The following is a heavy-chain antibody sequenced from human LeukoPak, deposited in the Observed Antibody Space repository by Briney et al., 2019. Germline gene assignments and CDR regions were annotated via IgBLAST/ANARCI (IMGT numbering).Heavy chain of an antibody. V-gene: IGHV1-2*02. CDR2: INPNSGGT. Sequence: ASVKVSCKASGYTFTGYYMHWVRQAPGQGLEWMGWINPNSGGTNYAQKFQGRVTMTRDTSNSTAYMELSRLRSDDTAVYYCARGKIGVQIFGVVIRYNWFDPWGQGTLVTVSS. J-gene: IGHJ5*02. CDR3: ARGKIGVQIFGVVIRYNWFDP. CDR1: GYTFTGYY. D-gene: IGHD3-3*01.